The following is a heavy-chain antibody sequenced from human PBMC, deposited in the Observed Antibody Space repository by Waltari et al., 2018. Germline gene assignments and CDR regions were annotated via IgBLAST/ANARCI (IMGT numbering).Heavy chain of an antibody. CDR3: ARGARRTSVTTGWWYFDL. Sequence: EVQLVESGGGLVQPGGSLRISCAASGFTYSVYWMHWVRQAPGTGLGGVSRSNSDGSNTSYADAVKGRFTISKDNAKNTVYLQMNSLRAEDTAIYYCARGARRTSVTTGWWYFDLWGRGTLVTVSS. CDR2: SNSDGSNT. J-gene: IGHJ2*01. CDR1: GFTYSVYW. D-gene: IGHD4-17*01. V-gene: IGHV3-74*01.